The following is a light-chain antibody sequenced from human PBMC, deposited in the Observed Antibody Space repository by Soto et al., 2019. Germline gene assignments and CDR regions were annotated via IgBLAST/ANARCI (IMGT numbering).Light chain of an antibody. Sequence: EIVLTQSPATLSLSPGERATLSCRASQSVSSYLAWYQQKPGQAPRLLIYDASNRATGIPARFSGSGSGTDFNLSISSLEPEDFAVYYCQQRSNLWTFGQGTKVEI. V-gene: IGKV3-11*01. CDR1: QSVSSY. CDR3: QQRSNLWT. CDR2: DAS. J-gene: IGKJ1*01.